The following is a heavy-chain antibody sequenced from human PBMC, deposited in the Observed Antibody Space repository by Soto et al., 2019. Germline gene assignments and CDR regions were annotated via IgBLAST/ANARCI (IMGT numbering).Heavy chain of an antibody. CDR1: GFIFSTYA. CDR2: LSGSGGTT. D-gene: IGHD6-19*01. CDR3: AGGNSGWYGPEYLRH. V-gene: IGHV3-23*01. Sequence: EVQLLESGGGLVQPGGSLRLSCAASGFIFSTYAMTWVRQAPGKGLEWVSALSGSGGTTYYADSVKGRFAISRDHSKDTLYLQMDSLRVEDTAADYGAGGNSGWYGPEYLRHWGQGTLVTVSS. J-gene: IGHJ1*01.